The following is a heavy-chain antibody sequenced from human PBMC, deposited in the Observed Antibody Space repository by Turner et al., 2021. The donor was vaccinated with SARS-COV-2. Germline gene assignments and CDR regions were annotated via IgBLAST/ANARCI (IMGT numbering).Heavy chain of an antibody. D-gene: IGHD3-10*01. CDR1: GFTVSNNY. CDR3: ARGEIRGVTGDY. Sequence: EVQLVQSGGGLVQPGGSLRLSCTDSGFTVSNNYMSWVRQGPGKGLEWVSLIYSGGTTKYADSVKGRFTISRDNSKNTLYLQMNSLRAEDTAVYYCARGEIRGVTGDYWGRGTLVTVSS. V-gene: IGHV3-66*01. CDR2: IYSGGTT. J-gene: IGHJ4*02.